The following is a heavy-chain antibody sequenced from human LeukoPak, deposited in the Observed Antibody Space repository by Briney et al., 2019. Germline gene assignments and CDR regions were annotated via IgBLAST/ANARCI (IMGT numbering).Heavy chain of an antibody. J-gene: IGHJ5*02. D-gene: IGHD3-22*01. Sequence: GGSLRLSCAASGFTFSSYAISWVRQAPGKGLEWVSAISGSGGSTYYADSVKGRFTISRDNSKNTLYLQMNSVRAEDTAVYYCAKDYDSSGYYFRWFDPWGQGTLVTVSS. CDR1: GFTFSSYA. V-gene: IGHV3-23*01. CDR3: AKDYDSSGYYFRWFDP. CDR2: ISGSGGST.